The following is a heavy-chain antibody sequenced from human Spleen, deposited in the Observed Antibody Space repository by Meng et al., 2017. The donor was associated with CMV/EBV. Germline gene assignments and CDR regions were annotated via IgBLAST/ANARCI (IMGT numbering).Heavy chain of an antibody. J-gene: IGHJ6*02. Sequence: GGSLRLSCAASGFTVSSNYMSWVRQAPGKGLEWVSVIYSGGSTYYADSVKGRFTISRDNAKNSLNLQMNSLRAEDTAVYYCARFMAGRSGDYYYYYGMDVWGQGTTVTVS. CDR1: GFTVSSNY. D-gene: IGHD3-10*01. CDR3: ARFMAGRSGDYYYYYGMDV. V-gene: IGHV3-53*01. CDR2: IYSGGST.